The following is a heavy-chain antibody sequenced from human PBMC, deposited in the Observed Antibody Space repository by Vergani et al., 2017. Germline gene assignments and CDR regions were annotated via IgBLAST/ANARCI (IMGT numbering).Heavy chain of an antibody. CDR2: IWYDGSKE. D-gene: IGHD2-8*01. CDR1: GFTFSSYA. CDR3: ARSGYCAHGVCYMTYYYYMDV. Sequence: VHLLESGGGLVQPGGSLRLSCAASGFTFSSYAMNWVRQAPGKGLEWVAFIWYDGSKEYYADSVKGRFTISRDNSKNTLYLQMNNLRAADTAVYYCARSGYCAHGVCYMTYYYYMDVWGEGTAVTVSS. V-gene: IGHV3-33*08. J-gene: IGHJ6*03.